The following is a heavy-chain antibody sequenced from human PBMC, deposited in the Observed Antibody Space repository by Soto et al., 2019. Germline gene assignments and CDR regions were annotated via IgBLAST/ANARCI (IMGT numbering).Heavy chain of an antibody. V-gene: IGHV1-69*01. D-gene: IGHD1-1*01. CDR1: GGTFSGTA. CDR3: VRAPHNNRCKFLH. CDR2: IIPMFAIT. Sequence: QVQLVQSGAEVKKPGSSVTVSCKVSGGTFSGTALNWVRQAPGQGHEWLGGIIPMFAITHYAPKFQGRVASTADDSTSTAYKQLNSLRSDHTAVDHWVRAPHNNRCKFLHWGQGTGVSVSS. J-gene: IGHJ4*02.